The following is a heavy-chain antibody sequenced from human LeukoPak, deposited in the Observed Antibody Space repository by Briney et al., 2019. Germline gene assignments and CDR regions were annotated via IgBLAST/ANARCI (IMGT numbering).Heavy chain of an antibody. D-gene: IGHD3-10*01. Sequence: GGSLRLSCVASGFTFSTYEMNWVRQAPGKGLEWVSYISSSGDTMYHADPVKGRFTISRDNAKNSVYLQMHSLRVEDTAVYYCARARGPAYYYGMDVWGQGTTVTVSS. V-gene: IGHV3-48*03. CDR3: ARARGPAYYYGMDV. CDR1: GFTFSTYE. CDR2: ISSSGDTM. J-gene: IGHJ6*02.